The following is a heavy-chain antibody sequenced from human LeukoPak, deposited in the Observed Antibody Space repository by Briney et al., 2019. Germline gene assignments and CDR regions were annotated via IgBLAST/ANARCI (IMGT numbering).Heavy chain of an antibody. CDR1: GFPFSSYA. CDR2: ISGTGGRT. D-gene: IGHD1-1*01. J-gene: IGHJ4*02. CDR3: AKGQELDDGVFDS. Sequence: GGSLRLSCAASGFPFSSYAMGWVRQAPGKGLEWVSSISGTGGRTYYADSVKGRFTISRDNSKNALFLQMNSLRVEDTAIYYCAKGQELDDGVFDSWGQGTLVTVPS. V-gene: IGHV3-23*01.